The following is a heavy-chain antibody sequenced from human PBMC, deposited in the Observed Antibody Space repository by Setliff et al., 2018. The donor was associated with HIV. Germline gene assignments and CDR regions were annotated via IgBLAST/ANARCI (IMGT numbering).Heavy chain of an antibody. CDR1: GGSFNDYY. J-gene: IGHJ5*02. Sequence: PSETLSLTCAVYGGSFNDYYWNWIRQPPGKGLEWIGEIHHTGHINYNPSFKRRTTISIDMSKNHISLSLKYVTAADTAIYYCARGRTAPAAAGSWGQGTLVTVSS. CDR3: ARGRTAPAAAGS. V-gene: IGHV4-34*01. CDR2: IHHTGHI. D-gene: IGHD6-13*01.